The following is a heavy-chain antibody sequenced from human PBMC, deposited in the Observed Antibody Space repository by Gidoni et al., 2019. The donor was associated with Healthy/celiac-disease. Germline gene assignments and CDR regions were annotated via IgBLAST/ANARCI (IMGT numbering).Heavy chain of an antibody. CDR2: YDGSNK. V-gene: IGHV3-33*01. CDR3: ARDLYNWNRADAFDI. Sequence: YDGSNKYYADSVKGRFTISRDNSKNTLYLQMNSLRAEDTAVYYCARDLYNWNRADAFDIWGQGTMVTVSS. D-gene: IGHD1-20*01. J-gene: IGHJ3*02.